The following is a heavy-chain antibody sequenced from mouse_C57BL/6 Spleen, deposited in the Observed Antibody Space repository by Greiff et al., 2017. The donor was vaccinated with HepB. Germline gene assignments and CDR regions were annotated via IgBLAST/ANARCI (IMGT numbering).Heavy chain of an antibody. J-gene: IGHJ3*01. Sequence: EVQVVESEGGLVQPGSSMKLSCTASGFTFSDYYMAWVRQVPEKGLEWVANINYDGSSTYYLDSLKSRFIISRDNAKNILYLQMSSLKSEDTATYYCARDYYGGFAYWGQGTLVTVSA. V-gene: IGHV5-16*01. D-gene: IGHD1-1*01. CDR2: INYDGSST. CDR1: GFTFSDYY. CDR3: ARDYYGGFAY.